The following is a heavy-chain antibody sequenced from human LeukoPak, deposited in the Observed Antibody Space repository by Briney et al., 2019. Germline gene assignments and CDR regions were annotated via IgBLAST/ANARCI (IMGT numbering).Heavy chain of an antibody. J-gene: IGHJ4*02. V-gene: IGHV3-7*01. CDR1: GFTFSSFW. D-gene: IGHD3-3*01. CDR3: ARSYDFWSGFH. CDR2: IKQDGSDE. Sequence: GGSLRLSCAASGFTFSSFWMNWVRQAPGKGLEWVANIKQDGSDEYYGDSVMGRFTVSRDNAKNSLYLQMNSLRVEDTAVYYCARSYDFWSGFHWGQGTLVTVSS.